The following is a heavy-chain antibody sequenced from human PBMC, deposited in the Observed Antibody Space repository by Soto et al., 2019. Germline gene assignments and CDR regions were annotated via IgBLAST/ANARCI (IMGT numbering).Heavy chain of an antibody. J-gene: IGHJ4*02. D-gene: IGHD3-3*01. Sequence: QLQLQESGPGLVKPSETLSLTCTVSGGSISSSSYYWGWIRQPPGKGLEWIGSIYYSGSTYYNPSLKSRVTISVDTSKNQFSLKLSSVTAADTAVHYCAGLTIFGPGRGNWGQGTLVTVSS. V-gene: IGHV4-39*01. CDR1: GGSISSSSYY. CDR3: AGLTIFGPGRGN. CDR2: IYYSGST.